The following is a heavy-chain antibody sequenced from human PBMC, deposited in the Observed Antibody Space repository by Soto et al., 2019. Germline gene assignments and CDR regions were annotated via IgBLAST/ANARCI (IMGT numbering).Heavy chain of an antibody. V-gene: IGHV3-33*01. CDR1: GFTFSSYG. D-gene: IGHD4-4*01. CDR2: IWYDGSNK. Sequence: GGSLRLSCAASGFTFSSYGMHWVRQAPGKGLEWVAVIWYDGSNKYYADSVKGRFTISRDNSKNTLYLQMNSLRAEDTAVYYCARDGIDDYSNYHYSRYYGMDVWGQGTTVTVSS. J-gene: IGHJ6*02. CDR3: ARDGIDDYSNYHYSRYYGMDV.